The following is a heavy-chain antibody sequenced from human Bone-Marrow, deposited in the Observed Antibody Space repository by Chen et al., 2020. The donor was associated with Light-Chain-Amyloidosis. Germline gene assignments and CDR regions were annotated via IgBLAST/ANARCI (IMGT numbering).Heavy chain of an antibody. D-gene: IGHD3-3*01. V-gene: IGHV4-59*01. CDR3: ARGSRITIFGVSYPFDAFDI. CDR2: IYYSGST. Sequence: QVQLQESGPGLVKPSETLSLTSTVPGGTISSYYWSWNRQPPGKGLEWIGYIYYSGSTNYNPSLKSRVTISVDTSKNQFSLKLSSVTAADTAVYYCARGSRITIFGVSYPFDAFDIWGQGTMVTVSS. CDR1: GGTISSYY. J-gene: IGHJ3*02.